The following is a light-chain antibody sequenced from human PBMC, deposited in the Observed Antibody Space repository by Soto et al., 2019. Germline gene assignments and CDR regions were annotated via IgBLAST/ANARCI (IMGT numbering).Light chain of an antibody. CDR1: SSDVGAYKF. J-gene: IGLJ3*02. CDR3: SSYSSTSTPWV. V-gene: IGLV2-14*01. CDR2: EVT. Sequence: QSALTQPASVSGSPGKSITIFCTGTSSDVGAYKFVSWYRHHPGRAPQVMIYEVTNRPSGVSSRFSGSKSGNTASLTISGLQPEDEGDYYCSSYSSTSTPWVFGGGTKVTV.